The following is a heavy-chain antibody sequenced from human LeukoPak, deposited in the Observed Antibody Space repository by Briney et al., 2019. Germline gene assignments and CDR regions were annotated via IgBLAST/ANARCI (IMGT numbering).Heavy chain of an antibody. CDR3: ARGAVQLWSNADWFDP. CDR2: INPNSGGT. D-gene: IGHD5-18*01. J-gene: IGHJ5*02. V-gene: IGHV1-2*04. Sequence: ASVKVSCKASGFTFTGYYMHWVRQAPGQGLEWMGWINPNSGGTNYAQKFQGWVTMTRDTSISTAYMELSRLRSDDTAVYYCARGAVQLWSNADWFDPWGQGTLVTVSS. CDR1: GFTFTGYY.